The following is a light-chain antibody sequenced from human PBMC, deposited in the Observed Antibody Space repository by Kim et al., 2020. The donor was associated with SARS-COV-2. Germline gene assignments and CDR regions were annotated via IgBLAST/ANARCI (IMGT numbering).Light chain of an antibody. V-gene: IGLV3-1*01. Sequence: SYELTQPPSVSVSPGQTASITCSGEKLGDKYACWYQQKPGQSPVLVIYQDIKRPSGIPERFSGSNSGNTATLTISGTQAMDEADYYCQAWDSSTVVFGGG. J-gene: IGLJ2*01. CDR2: QDI. CDR1: KLGDKY. CDR3: QAWDSSTVV.